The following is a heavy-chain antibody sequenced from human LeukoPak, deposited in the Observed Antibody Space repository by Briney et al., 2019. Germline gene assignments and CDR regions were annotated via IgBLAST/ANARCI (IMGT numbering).Heavy chain of an antibody. CDR3: ARGRKFFDWLPKGYYYYGMDV. D-gene: IGHD3/OR15-3a*01. Sequence: GASVKVSCKASGYTFTSYGISWVRQAPGQGLEWMGWISAYNGNTNYAQKLQGRVTMTTDTSTSTAYMELRSLRSDDTAVYYCARGRKFFDWLPKGYYYYGMDVWGQGTTVTVSS. J-gene: IGHJ6*02. CDR1: GYTFTSYG. V-gene: IGHV1-18*01. CDR2: ISAYNGNT.